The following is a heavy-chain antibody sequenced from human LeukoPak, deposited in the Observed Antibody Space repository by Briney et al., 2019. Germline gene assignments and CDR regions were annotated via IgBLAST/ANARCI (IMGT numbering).Heavy chain of an antibody. CDR3: ARDRRYYGSGNSMDV. J-gene: IGHJ6*02. V-gene: IGHV3-7*01. Sequence: GGSLRLSCAASGFTFSSYWMSWVRQAPGKGLEWVANIKQDGNEKYYVDSVKGRFTISRDNAKNSLYLQMNSLRAEDTAVYYCARDRRYYGSGNSMDVWGQGTTVTVSS. CDR1: GFTFSSYW. D-gene: IGHD3-10*01. CDR2: IKQDGNEK.